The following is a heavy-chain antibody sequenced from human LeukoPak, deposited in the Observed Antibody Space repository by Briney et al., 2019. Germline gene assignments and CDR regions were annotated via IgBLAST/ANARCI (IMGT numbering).Heavy chain of an antibody. J-gene: IGHJ4*02. CDR1: GYTFTSYG. V-gene: IGHV1-18*01. CDR2: ISAYNGNT. CDR3: ARDTPDYYGSGSFEGKVDY. Sequence: GASVKVSCKASGYTFTSYGISWVRQAPGQGLEWMGWISAYNGNTNYAQKLQGRVTMTTDTSTSTAYMELRSLRSDDTAVYYCARDTPDYYGSGSFEGKVDYWGQGTLVTVSS. D-gene: IGHD3-10*01.